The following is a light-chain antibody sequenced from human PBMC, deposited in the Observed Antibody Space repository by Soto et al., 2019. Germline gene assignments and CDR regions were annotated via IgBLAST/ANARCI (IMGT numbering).Light chain of an antibody. CDR3: QHYSNWPPT. CDR1: KSVNRN. J-gene: IGKJ3*01. V-gene: IGKV3-15*01. Sequence: EVVMTQSPATLSVSPGERVTLSCRASKSVNRNLACNHQNPGQVPSLLIYYASTRAPGVPDRFTGSGSGTEVTLTISSLQSEDFGIYHCQHYSNWPPTFGPGTKVEIK. CDR2: YAS.